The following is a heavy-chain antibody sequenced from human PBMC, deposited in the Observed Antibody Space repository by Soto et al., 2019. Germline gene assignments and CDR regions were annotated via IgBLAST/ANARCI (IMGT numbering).Heavy chain of an antibody. V-gene: IGHV3-66*01. CDR3: ARGRKGGYYYYYGMDG. CDR1: GFTVSSNY. CDR2: IYSGGST. J-gene: IGHJ6*02. Sequence: GGSLRLSCAASGFTVSSNYMSWVRQAPGKGLEWVSVIYSGGSTYYADSVKGRFTISRDNSKNTLYLQMNSLRAEDTAVYYCARGRKGGYYYYYGMDGWGQATTVTVSS.